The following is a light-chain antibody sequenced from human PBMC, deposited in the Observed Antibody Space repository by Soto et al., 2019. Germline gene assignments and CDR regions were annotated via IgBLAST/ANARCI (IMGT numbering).Light chain of an antibody. CDR2: DVF. V-gene: IGKV1-5*01. Sequence: DIQMTQSPSSLSASVGDRVTITCRASQRITYWLAWYQQKPGRAPKLLIYDVFNLQSGVPSRFSGSGSGTEFTLTISSLQPDYAATYYCQQYHSFSFTFGQGTKLEIK. J-gene: IGKJ2*01. CDR3: QQYHSFSFT. CDR1: QRITYW.